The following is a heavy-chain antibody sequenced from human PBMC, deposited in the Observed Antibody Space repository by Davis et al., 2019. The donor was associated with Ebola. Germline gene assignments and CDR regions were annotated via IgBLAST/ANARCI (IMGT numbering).Heavy chain of an antibody. CDR2: IHPSSGST. V-gene: IGHV1-46*02. CDR3: ASAWHSNSLAQYYYYGLDV. Sequence: ASVKVSCKASGYTFNSYYIHWVRQAPGQGLVWMGRIHPSSGSTTYAQKFQGRVTMTSDTSTSTLYMELRSLRSEDTAVYYCASAWHSNSLAQYYYYGLDVWGQGTTVTVSS. J-gene: IGHJ6*02. CDR1: GYTFNSYY. D-gene: IGHD6-13*01.